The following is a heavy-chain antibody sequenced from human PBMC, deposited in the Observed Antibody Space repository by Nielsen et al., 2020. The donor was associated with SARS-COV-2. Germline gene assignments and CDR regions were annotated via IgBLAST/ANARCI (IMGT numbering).Heavy chain of an antibody. CDR3: ARSRVGYGDYVGDYYYYGMDV. D-gene: IGHD4-17*01. J-gene: IGHJ6*02. CDR1: GGSITTYY. V-gene: IGHV4-59*13. Sequence: SETLSLTCAVSGGSITTYYWHWIRQSPGKGLEWIGYIYYSGNTNYNPSLKSRVTISVDTSKNQFSLKLSSVTAADTAVYYCARSRVGYGDYVGDYYYYGMDVWGQGTTVTVSS. CDR2: IYYSGNT.